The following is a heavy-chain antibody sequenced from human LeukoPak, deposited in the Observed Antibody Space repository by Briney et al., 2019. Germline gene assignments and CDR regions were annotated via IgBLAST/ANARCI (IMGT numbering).Heavy chain of an antibody. CDR3: ARWASSTLVDY. Sequence: GESLKISCKGSGYNFASYWIGWVRQMPGKGLEWMAIIYPGDSDTRYSPSFQGRVTISADKSISTAYLQWSSLKASDTAMYYCARWASSTLVDYWGHGTLVTVSS. CDR2: IYPGDSDT. D-gene: IGHD6-6*01. V-gene: IGHV5-51*01. J-gene: IGHJ4*01. CDR1: GYNFASYW.